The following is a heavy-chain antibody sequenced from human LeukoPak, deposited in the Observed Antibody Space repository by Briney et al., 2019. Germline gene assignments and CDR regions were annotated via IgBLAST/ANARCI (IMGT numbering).Heavy chain of an antibody. V-gene: IGHV1-18*01. Sequence: ASVKVSCKASGYTYTSYGISWVRQAPGQGLEWMGWISAYNGNTNYAQKLQGRVTVTTDTSTSTAYMELRSLRSDDTAVYYCARLHYYDSSGYWFDYWGQGTLVTVSS. CDR3: ARLHYYDSSGYWFDY. J-gene: IGHJ4*02. CDR2: ISAYNGNT. CDR1: GYTYTSYG. D-gene: IGHD3-22*01.